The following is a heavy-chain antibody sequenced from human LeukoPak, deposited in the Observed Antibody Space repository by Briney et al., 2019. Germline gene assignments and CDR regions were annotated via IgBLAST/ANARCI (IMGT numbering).Heavy chain of an antibody. CDR2: SNPNSGGR. CDR3: ARPGNSTSGSSNWFDP. CDR1: GYTFSGYY. J-gene: IGHJ5*02. D-gene: IGHD3-10*01. Sequence: ASVKVSCKASGYTFSGYYMHWVRQAPGQGLEWMGWSNPNSGGRNYVQKFQGSVTITRNTSISNAYMELTRLTSDDTAVYYSARPGNSTSGSSNWFDPWGQGTLVTVSS. V-gene: IGHV1-2*02.